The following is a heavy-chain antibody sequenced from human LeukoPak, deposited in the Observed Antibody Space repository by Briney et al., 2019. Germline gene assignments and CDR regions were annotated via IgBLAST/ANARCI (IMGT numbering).Heavy chain of an antibody. CDR1: GFTFSSYA. J-gene: IGHJ5*02. D-gene: IGHD2-15*01. V-gene: IGHV3-30*04. CDR3: AREYCSGGSCYNNWFDP. Sequence: QPGRSLRLSCAASGFTFSSYAMHWVRQAPGKGLEWVAVISYDGSNKYYADSVKGRFTISRDNSKNTLYLQMNSLRAEDTAVYYCAREYCSGGSCYNNWFDPWGQGTLVTVSS. CDR2: ISYDGSNK.